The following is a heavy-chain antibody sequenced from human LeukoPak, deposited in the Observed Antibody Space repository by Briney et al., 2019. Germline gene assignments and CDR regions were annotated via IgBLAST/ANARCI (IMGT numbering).Heavy chain of an antibody. CDR3: ASERVECSSTSCYRWFDP. Sequence: PSETLSLTCTVSGGSISSYYWSWIRQPAGKGLEWIGRIYTSGSTNYNPSLKSRVTMSVDTSKNQFSLKLSSVTAADTAVYYCASERVECSSTSCYRWFDPWGQGTLVTVSS. D-gene: IGHD2-2*01. CDR2: IYTSGST. J-gene: IGHJ5*02. CDR1: GGSISSYY. V-gene: IGHV4-4*07.